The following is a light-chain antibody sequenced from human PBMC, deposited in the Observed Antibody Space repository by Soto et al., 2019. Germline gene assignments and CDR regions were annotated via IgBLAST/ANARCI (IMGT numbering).Light chain of an antibody. CDR2: EVS. Sequence: QSALTQPPSASGSPGQSVTISCTGTSSDVGGYDFVSWYQHHPGKAPKLMIYEVSKRPSGVPDRFSGSKSGNTASLTVSGLQAEDEADYYCNSYVDGDNWGFGGGTQLTVL. V-gene: IGLV2-8*01. J-gene: IGLJ3*02. CDR3: NSYVDGDNWG. CDR1: SSDVGGYDF.